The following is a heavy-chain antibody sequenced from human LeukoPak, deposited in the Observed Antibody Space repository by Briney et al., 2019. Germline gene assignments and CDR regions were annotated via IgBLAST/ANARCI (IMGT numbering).Heavy chain of an antibody. CDR2: VYYDGST. V-gene: IGHV4-38-2*01. Sequence: SETLSLTCAVSGYSISSGYYWGWIRQPPGKGLEWIGSVYYDGSTYHNPSLKSRVTIAVDMSNNQFFVKLSSVPAADTAVYYCARTVAYCSATSCYGYWGQGTLVTVSS. CDR3: ARTVAYCSATSCYGY. J-gene: IGHJ4*02. D-gene: IGHD2-2*01. CDR1: GYSISSGYY.